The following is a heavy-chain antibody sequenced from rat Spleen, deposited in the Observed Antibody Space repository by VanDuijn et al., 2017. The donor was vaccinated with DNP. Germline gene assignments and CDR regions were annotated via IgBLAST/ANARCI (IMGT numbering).Heavy chain of an antibody. J-gene: IGHJ3*01. CDR3: ARGTMMVVTPFAY. CDR1: GFIFSNYW. Sequence: EVQLVESGGGPVQPGRSLKLSCIVSGFIFSNYWMTWIRQAPGKGLEWVASITNTGDSTYYSDSVKGRFTVSRDNAKSTLYLQMDSLRSEDTATYYCARGTMMVVTPFAYWGQGTPVTVSS. CDR2: ITNTGDST. V-gene: IGHV5-31*01. D-gene: IGHD1-12*02.